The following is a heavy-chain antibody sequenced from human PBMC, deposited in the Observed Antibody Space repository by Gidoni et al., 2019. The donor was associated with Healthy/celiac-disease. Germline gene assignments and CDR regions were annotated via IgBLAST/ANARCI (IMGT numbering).Heavy chain of an antibody. Sequence: QVQLVQSGAEVKKPGASVKVSCTASGYTFTSSGISWVRQAPGQGLEWMGWISAYNGNTNYAQKLQGRVTMTTDTSTSTAYMERRSLRSDDTAVYYWARADTYCSSTSCHYWYFDLWGRGTLVTVSS. CDR2: ISAYNGNT. CDR3: ARADTYCSSTSCHYWYFDL. D-gene: IGHD2-2*01. CDR1: GYTFTSSG. J-gene: IGHJ2*01. V-gene: IGHV1-18*01.